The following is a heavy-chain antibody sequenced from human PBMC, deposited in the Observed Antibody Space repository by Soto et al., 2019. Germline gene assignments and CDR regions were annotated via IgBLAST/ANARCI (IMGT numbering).Heavy chain of an antibody. D-gene: IGHD4-17*01. CDR1: GFTFGAHP. V-gene: IGHV3-23*01. CDR2: ISGYGGST. Sequence: EVQLLESGGGLVQPGGSLTVSCAASGFTFGAHPMSWVRLAPGKGLEWVSTISGYGGSTYYPDSLKGRFIISRDNSKNTLYLQINTLRAEDTAIYFCAKRRTTVTTSFDYWGQGTLVTVSS. CDR3: AKRRTTVTTSFDY. J-gene: IGHJ4*02.